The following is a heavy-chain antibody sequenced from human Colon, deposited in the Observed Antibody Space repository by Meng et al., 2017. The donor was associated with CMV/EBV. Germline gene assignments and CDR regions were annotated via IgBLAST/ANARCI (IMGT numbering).Heavy chain of an antibody. V-gene: IGHV1-8*01. D-gene: IGHD4/OR15-4a*01. CDR1: GYTFTSYD. Sequence: QVQLVQSGAEGMRPGASVKVSCQASGYTFTSYDINWVRQTPGQGLEWVGWMNPRSGDTDYARKFQGRVTMTSDTSLGTAYLELRSLTSEDTAIYYCARLTSGGYWGQGTLVTVSS. CDR3: ARLTSGGY. J-gene: IGHJ4*02. CDR2: MNPRSGDT.